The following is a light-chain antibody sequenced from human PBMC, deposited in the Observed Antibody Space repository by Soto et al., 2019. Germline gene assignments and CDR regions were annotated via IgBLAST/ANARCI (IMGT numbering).Light chain of an antibody. Sequence: DIQMTQSPSSLSASVGDRVTITCRAGQAIHSYLNWYQQKPGKAPNLLIFATSTLQSGVPSRFSGSGSGTDFTLTISSLQPEDFATYYFQQRETFGPGTKVDIK. CDR3: QQRET. V-gene: IGKV1-39*01. CDR2: ATS. J-gene: IGKJ3*01. CDR1: QAIHSY.